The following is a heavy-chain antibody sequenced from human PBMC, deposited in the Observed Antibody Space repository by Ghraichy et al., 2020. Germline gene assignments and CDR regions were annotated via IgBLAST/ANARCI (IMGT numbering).Heavy chain of an antibody. V-gene: IGHV3-30*04. CDR3: ARSSITMVRGVIIGLDYYYGMDV. Sequence: GGSLRLSCAASGFTFSSYAMHWVRQAPGKGLEWVAVISYDGSNKYYADSVKGRFTISRDNSKNTLYLQMNSLRAEDTAVYYCARSSITMVRGVIIGLDYYYGMDVWGQGTTVTVSS. CDR1: GFTFSSYA. CDR2: ISYDGSNK. D-gene: IGHD3-10*01. J-gene: IGHJ6*02.